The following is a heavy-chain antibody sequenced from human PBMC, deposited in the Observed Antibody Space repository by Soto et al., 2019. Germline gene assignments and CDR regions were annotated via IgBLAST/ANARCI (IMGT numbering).Heavy chain of an antibody. CDR3: ATAEVDY. V-gene: IGHV3-74*01. Sequence: LRLSCAASGFTFGNYGMHWVRQAPGKGLEWVSRMNSDGSTTNYADSVKGRFTVSRDNARNTLYLQMNSLRAEDTAVYYCATAEVDYWGPGTLVTVSS. CDR1: GFTFGNYG. J-gene: IGHJ4*02. CDR2: MNSDGSTT.